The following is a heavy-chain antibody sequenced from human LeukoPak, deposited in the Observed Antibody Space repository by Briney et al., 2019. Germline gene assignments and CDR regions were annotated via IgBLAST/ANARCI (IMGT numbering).Heavy chain of an antibody. D-gene: IGHD6-19*01. CDR1: GFTFSSYE. CDR2: ISSSGSTI. J-gene: IGHJ4*02. Sequence: GSLRLSCAASGFTFSSYEMNWVRQAPGKGLEWVSYISSSGSTIYYADSVKGRFTISRDNAKNSLYLQMNSLRAEDTAVYYCAREHPGTAVAGPDYWGQGTLVTVSS. CDR3: AREHPGTAVAGPDY. V-gene: IGHV3-48*03.